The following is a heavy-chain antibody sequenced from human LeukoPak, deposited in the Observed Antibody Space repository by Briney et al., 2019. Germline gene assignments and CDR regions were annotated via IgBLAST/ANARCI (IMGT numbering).Heavy chain of an antibody. CDR1: GGSISSYY. V-gene: IGHV4-59*01. CDR2: IYYSGSGST. CDR3: ARVNLGEYYFDY. J-gene: IGHJ4*02. Sequence: SETLSLTYTVSGGSISSYYWSWIRQPPGKGLEWIGYIYYSGSGSTNYSPSLKSRVTISVDTSKNQFSLKLSSVTAADTALYYCARVNLGEYYFDYWGQGTLVTVSS.